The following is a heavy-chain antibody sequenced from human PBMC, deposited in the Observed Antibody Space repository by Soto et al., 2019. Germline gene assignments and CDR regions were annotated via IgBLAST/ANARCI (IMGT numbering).Heavy chain of an antibody. CDR3: ARVDTAMYQNWYDP. CDR2: MNPNSGNT. V-gene: IGHV1-8*01. CDR1: GYTFTSYD. Sequence: ASVKVSWKASGYTFTSYDINWVRQATGQGLEWMGWMNPNSGNTGYVQKFQGRVTMTRNASISTAYMELSSLRSEDTAVYYCARVDTAMYQNWYDPWGQGTLVTVSS. D-gene: IGHD5-18*01. J-gene: IGHJ5*02.